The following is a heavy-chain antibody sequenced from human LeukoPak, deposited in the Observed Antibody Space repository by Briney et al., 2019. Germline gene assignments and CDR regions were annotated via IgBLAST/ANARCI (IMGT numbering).Heavy chain of an antibody. CDR1: GGSFSGYY. CDR2: INHSGST. CDR3: ARVSFGTNNWFDP. V-gene: IGHV4-34*01. D-gene: IGHD3-16*01. J-gene: IGHJ5*02. Sequence: SETLSLTCAVYGGSFSGYYWSWIRQPPGKGLEWIGEINHSGSTNYNPSLKSRVTISVDTSKNQFSLKLSSVTAADTAVYYCARVSFGTNNWFDPWGQGTLVTVSS.